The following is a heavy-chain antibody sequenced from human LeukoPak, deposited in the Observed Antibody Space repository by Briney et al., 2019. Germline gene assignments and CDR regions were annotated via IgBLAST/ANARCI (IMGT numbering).Heavy chain of an antibody. J-gene: IGHJ5*02. CDR3: ATVKYYDILTGYSTGWFDP. Sequence: AASVKVSCKVSGYTLTELSMHWVRQAPGKGLEWMGGFDPEDGETIYAQKFQGRVTMTEDTSTDTAYMELSSLRSEDTAVYYCATVKYYDILTGYSTGWFDPWGQRTLVTISS. CDR2: FDPEDGET. CDR1: GYTLTELS. V-gene: IGHV1-24*01. D-gene: IGHD3-9*01.